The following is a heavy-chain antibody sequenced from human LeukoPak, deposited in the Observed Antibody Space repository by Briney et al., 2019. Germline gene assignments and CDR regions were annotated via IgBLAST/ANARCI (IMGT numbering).Heavy chain of an antibody. D-gene: IGHD2-15*01. J-gene: IGHJ4*02. CDR2: ISSSSSYI. CDR3: ARHPSGYCSGGSRYLRIDY. V-gene: IGHV3-21*01. Sequence: GGSLRLSCAASGFTFSSYSMNWVRQAPGKGLEWVSSISSSSSYIYYADSVKGRFTISRDNAKNSLYLQMNSLRAEDTAVYYCARHPSGYCSGGSRYLRIDYWGQGTLVTVSS. CDR1: GFTFSSYS.